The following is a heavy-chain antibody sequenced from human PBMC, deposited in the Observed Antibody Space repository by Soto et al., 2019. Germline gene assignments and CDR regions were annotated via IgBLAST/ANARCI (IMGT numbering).Heavy chain of an antibody. Sequence: EVQLVESGGGLVQPGGSLRLSCAASGFTFSDYYMDWVRQVPGKGLEWIGRTRNKANSYATEYVASVKGRFSISRDDSKDSLYLQMNCLKTEDTAVYYCARDTGGSYDYWGQGALVTVSS. D-gene: IGHD1-26*01. CDR1: GFTFSDYY. CDR2: TRNKANSYAT. V-gene: IGHV3-72*01. CDR3: ARDTGGSYDY. J-gene: IGHJ4*02.